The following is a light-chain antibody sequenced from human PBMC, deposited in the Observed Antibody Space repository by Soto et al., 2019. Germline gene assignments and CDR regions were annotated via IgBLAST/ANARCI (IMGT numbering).Light chain of an antibody. CDR3: SSYAGSQILYV. CDR2: EVS. CDR1: SSDVSGYNY. V-gene: IGLV2-8*01. Sequence: QSALTQPPSASGSPGQSVTISFTGTSSDVSGYNYVSWYQQHPGKAPKLMIYEVSKRPSGVPDRFSGFKSGNTASLTVSGLLPDDEADYYCSSYAGSQILYVFGTGTKLTGL. J-gene: IGLJ1*01.